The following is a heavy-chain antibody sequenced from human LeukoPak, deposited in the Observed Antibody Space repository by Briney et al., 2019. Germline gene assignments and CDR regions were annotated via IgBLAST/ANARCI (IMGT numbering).Heavy chain of an antibody. D-gene: IGHD3-10*01. CDR3: ARGLGSGSYYAY. Sequence: ASVKVSCKASGYTFTSYGIRWVRQAPGQGLEWMGWISAYNDNINYAQNLQGRFTMTTDTSTSTAYMELRSLRPDDTAVYYCARGLGSGSYYAYWGQGTLVSVSS. CDR1: GYTFTSYG. V-gene: IGHV1-18*01. J-gene: IGHJ4*02. CDR2: ISAYNDNI.